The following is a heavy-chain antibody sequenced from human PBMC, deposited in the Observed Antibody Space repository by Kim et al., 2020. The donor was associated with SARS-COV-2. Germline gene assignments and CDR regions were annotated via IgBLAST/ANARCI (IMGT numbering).Heavy chain of an antibody. CDR2: ISWNSGSI. Sequence: GGSLRLSCAASGFTFGDYAMHWVRQAPGKGLEWVSGISWNSGSIGYADSVKGRFTISRDNAKNSLYLQMNSLRAEGTALYYCAKDKFKLDYDFWSGYYGGYNGMDVSGQGTTVTVSS. CDR1: GFTFGDYA. J-gene: IGHJ6*02. V-gene: IGHV3-9*01. CDR3: AKDKFKLDYDFWSGYYGGYNGMDV. D-gene: IGHD3-3*01.